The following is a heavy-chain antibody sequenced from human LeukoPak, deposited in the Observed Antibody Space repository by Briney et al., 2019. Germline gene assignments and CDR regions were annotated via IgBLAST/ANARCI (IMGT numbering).Heavy chain of an antibody. CDR3: ARGHPPLSY. V-gene: IGHV4-34*01. Sequence: SETLSLTCAVYGGSFSGYYWSWIRQPPGKGLEWIGEINHSGSTNYNPSLKSRVTISVDTSKNQFSLKLSSGTAADTAVDYCARGHPPLSYWGQGTLVTVSS. J-gene: IGHJ4*02. CDR2: INHSGST. CDR1: GGSFSGYY.